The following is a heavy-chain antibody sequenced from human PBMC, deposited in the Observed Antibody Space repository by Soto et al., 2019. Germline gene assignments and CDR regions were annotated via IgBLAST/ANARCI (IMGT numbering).Heavy chain of an antibody. D-gene: IGHD2-15*01. CDR2: ITGGGGST. CDR3: ASPFIWCSGGSCYDIDY. J-gene: IGHJ4*02. V-gene: IGHV3-23*01. CDR1: GFTFSSYA. Sequence: GGSLRLSCAASGFTFSSYAMSWVRQAPGKGLEWVSVITGGGGSTYYADSVKGRFTISRDNSKNTLYLQMNSLRAEDTAVYYYASPFIWCSGGSCYDIDYWGQGTLVTVSS.